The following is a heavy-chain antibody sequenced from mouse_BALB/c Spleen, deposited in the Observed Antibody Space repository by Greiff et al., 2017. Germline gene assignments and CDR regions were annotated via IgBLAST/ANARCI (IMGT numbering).Heavy chain of an antibody. V-gene: IGHV3-8*02. CDR2: ISYSGST. Sequence: DVKLQESGPSLVKPSQTLSLTCSVTGDSITSGYWNWIRKFPGNKLEYMGYISYSGSTYYNPSLKSRISITRDTSKNQYYLQLNSVTTEDTATYYCARVSSHYYGSSYGAMDYWGQGTSVTVSS. D-gene: IGHD1-1*01. CDR3: ARVSSHYYGSSYGAMDY. CDR1: GDSITSGY. J-gene: IGHJ4*01.